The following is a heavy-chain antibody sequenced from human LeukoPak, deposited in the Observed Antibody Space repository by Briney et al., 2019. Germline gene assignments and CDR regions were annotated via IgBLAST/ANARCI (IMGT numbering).Heavy chain of an antibody. D-gene: IGHD2-8*01. J-gene: IGHJ4*02. CDR3: ASPRYCTNGVCYLFDY. V-gene: IGHV1-18*01. CDR1: GYTFISYG. CDR2: ISAYNGNT. Sequence: ASVKVSCKASGYTFISYGISWVRQAPGQGLEWMGWISAYNGNTNYAQKLQGRVTMTTDTSTSTAYMELSSLRSEDTAVYYCASPRYCTNGVCYLFDYWGQGTLVTVSS.